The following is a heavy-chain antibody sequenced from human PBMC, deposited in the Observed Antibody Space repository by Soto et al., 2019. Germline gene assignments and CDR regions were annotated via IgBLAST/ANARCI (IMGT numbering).Heavy chain of an antibody. CDR3: ARMEEVRWLDP. D-gene: IGHD3-10*01. CDR2: IYYSGST. J-gene: IGHJ5*02. V-gene: IGHV4-31*03. CDR1: VGSISIGDYD. Sequence: TLCVTCSVSVGSISIGDYDWKGIRQHPGKGLEWIGYIYYSGSTYYNPSLKSRVTISVDTSNNQFSLKLRSVTAADTAVYYCARMEEVRWLDPWGQGTRVTVSS.